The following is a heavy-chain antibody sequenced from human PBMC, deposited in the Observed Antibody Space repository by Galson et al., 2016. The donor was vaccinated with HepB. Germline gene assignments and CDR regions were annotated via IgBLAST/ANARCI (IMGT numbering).Heavy chain of an antibody. V-gene: IGHV3-7*03. J-gene: IGHJ1*01. CDR1: GFSISTYW. Sequence: SLRLSCAASGFSISTYWMSWVRQVPGRGLEWVANIKQDGSEKYYVDSVKGRFTISRDNVKESLFLQMNSLRAEDTAVYYCAQYYYDSSGYIEYFQNWGQGSRVTVSS. D-gene: IGHD3-22*01. CDR3: AQYYYDSSGYIEYFQN. CDR2: IKQDGSEK.